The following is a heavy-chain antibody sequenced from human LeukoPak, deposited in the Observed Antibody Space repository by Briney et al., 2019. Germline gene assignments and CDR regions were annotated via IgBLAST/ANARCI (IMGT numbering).Heavy chain of an antibody. V-gene: IGHV3-11*03. CDR2: ISTSSTYT. D-gene: IGHD2-2*01. CDR1: GFTFSDHY. Sequence: GGSLRLSCAASGFTFSDHYMTWIRQAPGKGLEWVSYISTSSTYTNYADSVKGRFTISRDNAKNSLYLQMNSLGAEDTAVYYCARNYCSSTSCYGSFDYWGQGTLVTVSS. CDR3: ARNYCSSTSCYGSFDY. J-gene: IGHJ4*02.